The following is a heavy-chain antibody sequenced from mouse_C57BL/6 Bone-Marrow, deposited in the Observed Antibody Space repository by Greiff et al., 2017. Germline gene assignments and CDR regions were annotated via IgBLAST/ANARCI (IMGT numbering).Heavy chain of an antibody. J-gene: IGHJ2*01. CDR3: ARGGGRYFDY. Sequence: VQLVESGAELARPGASVKLSCKASGYTFTSYGISWVKQRTGQGLEWIGEIYPRSGNTYYNEKFKGKATLTADKSSSTAYMELRSLTSEDSAVYFCARGGGRYFDYWGQGTTLTVSS. CDR1: GYTFTSYG. V-gene: IGHV1-81*01. CDR2: IYPRSGNT.